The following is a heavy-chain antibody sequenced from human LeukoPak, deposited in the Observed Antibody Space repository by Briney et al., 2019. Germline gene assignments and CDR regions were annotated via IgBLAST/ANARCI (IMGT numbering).Heavy chain of an antibody. CDR2: IFPSGGST. Sequence: GGSLRLSCAASGFTFSTFAMIWVRQPPGKGLEWVSSIFPSGGSTYYADSVKGRFTISRDNSKNTLYLQMNSLRAEDTAVYYCAKENYYYYMDVWGKGTTVTISS. CDR1: GFTFSTFA. CDR3: AKENYYYYMDV. V-gene: IGHV3-23*01. J-gene: IGHJ6*03.